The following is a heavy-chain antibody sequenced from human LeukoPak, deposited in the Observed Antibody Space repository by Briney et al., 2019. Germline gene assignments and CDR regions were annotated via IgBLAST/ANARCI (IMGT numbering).Heavy chain of an antibody. CDR1: GGSISSYY. D-gene: IGHD1-7*01. CDR2: IYYSGST. CDR3: ARDNNWNYGVWFDP. Sequence: SETLSLTCTVSGGSISSYYWSWIRQPPGKGLEWIGYIYYSGSTNYNPPLKSRVTISVDTSKNQFSLKLSSVTAADTAVYYCARDNNWNYGVWFDPWGQGTLVTVSS. J-gene: IGHJ5*02. V-gene: IGHV4-59*01.